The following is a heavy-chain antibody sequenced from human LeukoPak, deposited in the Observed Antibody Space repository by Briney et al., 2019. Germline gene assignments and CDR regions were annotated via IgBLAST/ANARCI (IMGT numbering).Heavy chain of an antibody. D-gene: IGHD6-13*01. CDR2: MNPNSGNT. CDR1: GYTFTSYA. V-gene: IGHV1-8*03. J-gene: IGHJ5*02. Sequence: ASVKVSCKASGYTFTSYAMNWVRQAPGQGLEWMGWMNPNSGNTGYAQKFQGRVTITRNTSISTAYMELSSLRSEDTAVYYCARGHSSSWYTGNWFDPWGQGTLVTVSS. CDR3: ARGHSSSWYTGNWFDP.